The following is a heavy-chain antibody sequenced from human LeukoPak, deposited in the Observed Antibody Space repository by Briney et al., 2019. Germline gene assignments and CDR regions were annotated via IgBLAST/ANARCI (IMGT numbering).Heavy chain of an antibody. CDR1: GGSISSGSYY. V-gene: IGHV4-61*02. CDR2: IYTSGST. J-gene: IGHJ4*02. CDR3: ARHVNIAAAGY. D-gene: IGHD6-13*01. Sequence: SQTLSLTCTVSGGSISSGSYYWSWIRQPAGKGLEWIGRIYTSGSTNYNPSLKSRVTISVDTSKNQFSLKLSSVTAADTAVYYCARHVNIAAAGYWGQGTLVTVSS.